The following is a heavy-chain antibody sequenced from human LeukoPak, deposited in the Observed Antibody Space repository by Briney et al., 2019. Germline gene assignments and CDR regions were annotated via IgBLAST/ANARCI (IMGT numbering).Heavy chain of an antibody. CDR1: GYTFTGYY. CDR2: INPNSGGT. D-gene: IGHD5-18*01. CDR3: ARYSYGQYYYYYMDV. J-gene: IGHJ6*03. V-gene: IGHV1-2*02. Sequence: GALVKVSCKASGYTFTGYYMHWVRQAPGQGLEWMGWINPNSGGTNYAQKFQGRVTMTRDTSISTAYMELSRLRSDDTAVYYCARYSYGQYYYYYMDVWGKGTTVTISS.